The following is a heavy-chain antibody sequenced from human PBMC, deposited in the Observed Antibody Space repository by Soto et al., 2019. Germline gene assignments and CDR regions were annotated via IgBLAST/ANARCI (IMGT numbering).Heavy chain of an antibody. D-gene: IGHD2-2*01. CDR3: ARDGESSSSSDFDF. V-gene: IGHV3-48*02. Sequence: EVQLVESGGGLVQPGGSLRLSCAASGFTFGYYNMHWVRQAPGKGLEWVSFVRSSGDDTYYADSVKGRFTISRDNAKDSLYLQMNSLREEDTAVYYCARDGESSSSSDFDFWGQGALVTVSS. CDR1: GFTFGYYN. CDR2: VRSSGDDT. J-gene: IGHJ4*02.